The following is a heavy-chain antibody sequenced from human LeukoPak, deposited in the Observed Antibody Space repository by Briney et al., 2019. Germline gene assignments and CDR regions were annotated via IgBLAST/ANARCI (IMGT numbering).Heavy chain of an antibody. V-gene: IGHV3-23*01. CDR1: GFTFSSYA. D-gene: IGHD6-13*01. CDR2: ISGSGGST. Sequence: PGGSLRLSRAASGFTFSSYAMSWVRQAPGKGLEWVSAISGSGGSTYYADSVKGRFTISRDNSKNTLYLQMNSLRAEDTAVYYCAKVSRGYSSSWSDAFDIWGQGTMVTVSS. CDR3: AKVSRGYSSSWSDAFDI. J-gene: IGHJ3*02.